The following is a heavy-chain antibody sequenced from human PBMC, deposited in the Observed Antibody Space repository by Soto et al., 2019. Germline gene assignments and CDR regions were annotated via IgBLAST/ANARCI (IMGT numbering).Heavy chain of an antibody. D-gene: IGHD6-13*01. J-gene: IGHJ5*02. CDR2: LSAYNGDT. CDR1: GYTFTSYG. Sequence: GASVKVSCKDSGYTFTSYGISWVRQAPGQGLEWMGWLSAYNGDTNNAHNLQGIPTITTYTSTSTAYMELRSLRSDDTAVYYGASAEPRIAALFNWFDPWGQGTLVTVSS. CDR3: ASAEPRIAALFNWFDP. V-gene: IGHV1-18*01.